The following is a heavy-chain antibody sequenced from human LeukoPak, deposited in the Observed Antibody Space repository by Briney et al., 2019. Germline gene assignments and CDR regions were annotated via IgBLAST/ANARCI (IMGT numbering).Heavy chain of an antibody. CDR1: GGSMSSYY. Sequence: SETLSLTCTVSGGSMSSYYWSWIRQPPEKGLEWIGYIYYSGSTNYNPSLKSRVTISVDTSKNQFSLKLTSVTAADTAVYYCARAGIIWANQYYFDYWGQGTLVTVSS. CDR3: ARAGIIWANQYYFDY. J-gene: IGHJ4*02. CDR2: IYYSGST. V-gene: IGHV4-59*01. D-gene: IGHD3-10*01.